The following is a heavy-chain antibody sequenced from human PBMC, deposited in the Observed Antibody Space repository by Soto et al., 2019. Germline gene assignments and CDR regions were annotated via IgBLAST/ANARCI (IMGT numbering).Heavy chain of an antibody. J-gene: IGHJ5*02. Sequence: ASVMVSCKASRYTFTSYDIFWVRQSPGQGLEWMGWIKPDSGDTHYAQNFQGRVTMTRDTSINTAYMELNNLVSDDTAVYYCARRSSTYLNEIIYDPWGQGTLVTVSS. CDR1: RYTFTSYD. CDR3: ARRSSTYLNEIIYDP. V-gene: IGHV1-2*02. CDR2: IKPDSGDT. D-gene: IGHD2-2*01.